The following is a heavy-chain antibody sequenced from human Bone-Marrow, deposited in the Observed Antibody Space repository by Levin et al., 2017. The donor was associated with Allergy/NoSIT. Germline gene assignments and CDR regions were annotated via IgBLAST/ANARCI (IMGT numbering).Heavy chain of an antibody. J-gene: IGHJ3*02. CDR3: ARGISALDAFDI. CDR1: GYTFTDYY. CDR2: INPNSGGT. V-gene: IGHV1-2*06. Sequence: GESLKISCKASGYTFTDYYLHWVRQAPGQGLEWMGRINPNSGGTNYAQKFQGRVTMTRDTSISTAYLELNRLRSDDTAVYYCARGISALDAFDIWGQGTMVTVSS. D-gene: IGHD2/OR15-2a*01.